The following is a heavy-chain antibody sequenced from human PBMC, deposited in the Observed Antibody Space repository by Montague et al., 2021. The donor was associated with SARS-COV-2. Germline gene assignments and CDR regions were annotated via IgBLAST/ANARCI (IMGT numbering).Heavy chain of an antibody. CDR1: GASVASGNFY. J-gene: IGHJ4*02. Sequence: SETLSLTCTVSGASVASGNFYWGWIRQPPGKGLERIGYMYYTGHTNYNPSLESRVTMPVDPSKNQFSLTLTSVTAADTAVYYCARSRANVPSRPGFDYWGQGALVTVSS. CDR2: MYYTGHT. CDR3: ARSRANVPSRPGFDY. V-gene: IGHV4-61*01. D-gene: IGHD6-6*01.